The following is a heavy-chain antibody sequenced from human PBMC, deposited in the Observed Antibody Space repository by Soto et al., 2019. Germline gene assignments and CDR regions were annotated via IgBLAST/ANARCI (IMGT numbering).Heavy chain of an antibody. CDR1: VFTFPSSA. D-gene: IGHD4-4*01. J-gene: IGHJ5*02. CDR3: AASMTTVNWFDP. V-gene: IGHV1-58*01. Sequence: SVKVSCKASVFTFPSSAVQWVRQARGQRLEWIGWIVVGSGNTNYAQKFQERVTITRDMSTSTAYMELSNLRSEDTAVYYCAASMTTVNWFDPWGQGTLVTVSS. CDR2: IVVGSGNT.